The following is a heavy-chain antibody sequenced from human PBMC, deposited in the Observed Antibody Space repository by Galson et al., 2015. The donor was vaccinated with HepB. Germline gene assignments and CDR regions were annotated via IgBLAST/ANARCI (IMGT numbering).Heavy chain of an antibody. CDR2: ISAYNGNT. V-gene: IGHV1-18*04. CDR3: ARDCSSTSCYGGWFDP. CDR1: GYTFTSYG. Sequence: SVKVSCKASGYTFTSYGISWVRQAPGQGLEWMGWISAYNGNTNYAQKLQGRVTMTTDTSTSTAYMELRSLRSDDTAVYYCARDCSSTSCYGGWFDPWGQGTLVTVSS. J-gene: IGHJ5*02. D-gene: IGHD2-2*01.